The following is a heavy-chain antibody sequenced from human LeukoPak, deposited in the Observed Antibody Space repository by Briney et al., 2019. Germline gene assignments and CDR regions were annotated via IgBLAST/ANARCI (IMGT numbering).Heavy chain of an antibody. Sequence: GGSLRLSCAASGLSFSSYDMVWVRQPPGKGLEWVSSISSSSSYIYYADSVKGRFTISRDNAKTSLYLQMNSLRAEDTAVYFCARDYGDLDYWGQGTLVTVSS. CDR3: ARDYGDLDY. J-gene: IGHJ4*02. CDR2: ISSSSSYI. CDR1: GLSFSSYD. V-gene: IGHV3-21*01. D-gene: IGHD2-21*02.